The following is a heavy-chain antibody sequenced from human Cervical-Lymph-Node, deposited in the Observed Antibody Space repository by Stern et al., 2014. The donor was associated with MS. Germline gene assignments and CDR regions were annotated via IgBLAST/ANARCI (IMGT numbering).Heavy chain of an antibody. D-gene: IGHD1-7*01. CDR3: VRDVRSMYDWDYFWFDP. V-gene: IGHV4-61*02. CDR1: GDSISGSSDY. CDR2: IYPRGST. J-gene: IGHJ5*02. Sequence: QVQLVESGPGLVKPSQTLSLSCAVSGDSISGSSDYWSWIRQPAGRGLEWIGRIYPRGSTSYKPSLRSRVTMSVDTSQNPISLKLSSVTAADTAVYYCVRDVRSMYDWDYFWFDPWGQGTLVTVSS.